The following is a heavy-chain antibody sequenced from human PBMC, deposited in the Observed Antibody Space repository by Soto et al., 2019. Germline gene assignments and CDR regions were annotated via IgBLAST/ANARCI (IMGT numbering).Heavy chain of an antibody. V-gene: IGHV1-3*01. D-gene: IGHD3-9*01. CDR3: ARVLDYDILTGYSTGPAQFDY. CDR2: INAGNGNT. Sequence: QVQLVQSGAEVKKPGASVKVSCKASGYTFTSYAMHWVRQAPGQRPEWMGWINAGNGNTKYSQKFQGRVTITRDTPASPAYMELSSLRSEDTAVYYCARVLDYDILTGYSTGPAQFDYWGQGSLVTVSS. J-gene: IGHJ4*02. CDR1: GYTFTSYA.